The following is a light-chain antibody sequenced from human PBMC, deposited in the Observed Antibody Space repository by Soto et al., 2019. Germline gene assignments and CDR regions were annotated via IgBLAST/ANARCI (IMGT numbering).Light chain of an antibody. J-gene: IGLJ3*02. V-gene: IGLV2-14*01. CDR3: SSFTTTNTWV. Sequence: QSALTQATSVSGSPGQSITISCTGTSSDVGSYDFVSWFQQHPGKAPKLMIYEVTNRPSGVSYRFSGSKSGNTASLTISGLQAEDEADYYCSSFTTTNTWVFGGGTKVTVL. CDR2: EVT. CDR1: SSDVGSYDF.